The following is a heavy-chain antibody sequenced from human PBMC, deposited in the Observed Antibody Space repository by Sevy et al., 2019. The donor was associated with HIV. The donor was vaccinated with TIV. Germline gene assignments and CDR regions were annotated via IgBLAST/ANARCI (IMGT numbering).Heavy chain of an antibody. CDR3: AKVLAGHDYGDYGFDY. V-gene: IGHV3-23*01. CDR2: ISGSGGST. Sequence: GESLKISCAASGFTFSSYAMSWVRQAPGKGLEWVSAISGSGGSTYYADSVKGRFTISRDNSKNTLYLQMNSLRAEDTAVYYCAKVLAGHDYGDYGFDYWGQGTLVTVSS. J-gene: IGHJ4*02. CDR1: GFTFSSYA. D-gene: IGHD4-17*01.